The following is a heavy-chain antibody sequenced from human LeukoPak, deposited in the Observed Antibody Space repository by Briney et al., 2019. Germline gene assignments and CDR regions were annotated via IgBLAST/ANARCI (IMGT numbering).Heavy chain of an antibody. V-gene: IGHV3-30-3*01. CDR1: GFTFSSYA. D-gene: IGHD3-9*01. CDR3: ARPSTLRYFDWLSPYYFDY. J-gene: IGHJ4*02. CDR2: ISYDGSNK. Sequence: AGRPLRLSCAASGFTFSSYAMHWVRQAPGKGLEWVAVISYDGSNKYYADSVKGRFTISRDNSKNTLYLQMNSLRAEDTAVYYCARPSTLRYFDWLSPYYFDYWGQGTLVTVSS.